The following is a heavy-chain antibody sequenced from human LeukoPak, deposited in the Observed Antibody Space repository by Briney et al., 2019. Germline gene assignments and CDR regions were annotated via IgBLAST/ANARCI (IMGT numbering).Heavy chain of an antibody. CDR2: IYYSGNT. V-gene: IGHV4-39*01. Sequence: SETLSLTCTVSGVSISSSNSYWGWIRQPPGKGLEWIGSIYYSGNTYYNASLKSQVSISIDTSKNQFSLKLSSVTAADTAVYYCARRVGATTIWFDPWGQGTLVTVSS. CDR1: GVSISSSNSY. D-gene: IGHD1-26*01. CDR3: ARRVGATTIWFDP. J-gene: IGHJ5*02.